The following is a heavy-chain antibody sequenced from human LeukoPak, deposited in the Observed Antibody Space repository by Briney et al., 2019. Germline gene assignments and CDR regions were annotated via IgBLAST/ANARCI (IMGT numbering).Heavy chain of an antibody. J-gene: IGHJ4*02. Sequence: GGSLRLSCAASGFTFSDYYMSWIRQAPGKGLEWVSYISSSGSTIYYADSVKGRFTISRDNARNSLYLQMNSLRAEDTAVYYCASNLGYSSGPVDYWGQGTLVTVSS. D-gene: IGHD6-19*01. CDR2: ISSSGSTI. CDR1: GFTFSDYY. V-gene: IGHV3-11*01. CDR3: ASNLGYSSGPVDY.